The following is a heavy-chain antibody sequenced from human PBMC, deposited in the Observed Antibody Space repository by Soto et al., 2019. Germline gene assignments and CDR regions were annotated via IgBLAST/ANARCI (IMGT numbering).Heavy chain of an antibody. V-gene: IGHV3-9*01. J-gene: IGHJ4*02. CDR1: GFTFDNYA. CDR3: AKDHMGWAGLFDS. D-gene: IGHD6-19*01. Sequence: EVQLMESGGGLVQPGRSLRLSCAASGFTFDNYAMHWVRQVPGKGLEWVSGISWNSGNIGYADSVKGRFTISRDNAQNSLYLQMNSLRSEDTAFYYCAKDHMGWAGLFDSWGQGTLVTVSS. CDR2: ISWNSGNI.